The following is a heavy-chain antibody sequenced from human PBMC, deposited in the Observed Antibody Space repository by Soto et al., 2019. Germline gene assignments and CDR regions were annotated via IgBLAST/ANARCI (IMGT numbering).Heavy chain of an antibody. D-gene: IGHD3-9*01. V-gene: IGHV1-24*01. J-gene: IGHJ6*02. Sequence: ASEKVSCKVSGYTLTELSMHWVRQAPGKGLEWMGGFDPEDGETIYAQKFQGRVTMTEDTSTDTAYMELSSLRSEDTAVYYCATVDSLNSNYYSYGMDVWGQGTTVTVSS. CDR1: GYTLTELS. CDR3: ATVDSLNSNYYSYGMDV. CDR2: FDPEDGET.